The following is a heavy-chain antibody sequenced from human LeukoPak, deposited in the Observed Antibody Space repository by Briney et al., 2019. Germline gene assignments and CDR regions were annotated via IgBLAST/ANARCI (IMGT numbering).Heavy chain of an antibody. CDR3: ARLLTYYYYYMDV. CDR1: VGSISSYY. CDR2: IYTSGST. Sequence: SETPSLTCTVSVGSISSYYWSWIRQPAGKGLEWIGRIYTSGSTKYNPSLKSRVTMSVDTSKNQFSLKLTSVTAADTAVYYCARLLTYYYYYMDVWGKGTTVTVSS. J-gene: IGHJ6*03. V-gene: IGHV4-4*07.